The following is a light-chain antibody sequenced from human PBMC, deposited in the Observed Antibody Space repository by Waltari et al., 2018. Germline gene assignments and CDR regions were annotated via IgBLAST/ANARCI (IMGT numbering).Light chain of an antibody. J-gene: IGLJ2*01. CDR3: ASFAGSNTL. V-gene: IGLV2-8*01. CDR2: EVS. Sequence: QSALTQPPSASGSPGQSVTISCTGTSTDIGVYNYVSWYQQHPGKAPKLLIYEVSERPAGVPDRFSGSKSGITASLTGVGLQTEDEADYYCASFAGSNTLFGGGTKLTVL. CDR1: STDIGVYNY.